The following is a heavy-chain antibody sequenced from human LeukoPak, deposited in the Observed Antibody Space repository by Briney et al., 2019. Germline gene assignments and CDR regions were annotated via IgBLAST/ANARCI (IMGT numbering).Heavy chain of an antibody. CDR3: AKDQLSSFYDFWSGTYYFDY. CDR1: GFTFSSYG. CDR2: IRYDGSNK. D-gene: IGHD3-3*01. Sequence: PGGSLRLSCAASGFTFSSYGMHWVRQAPGKGLEWVAFIRYDGSNKYYADSVKGRFTISRDNSKNTLYLQMNSLRAEDTAVYYCAKDQLSSFYDFWSGTYYFDYWGQGTLVTVSS. J-gene: IGHJ4*02. V-gene: IGHV3-30*02.